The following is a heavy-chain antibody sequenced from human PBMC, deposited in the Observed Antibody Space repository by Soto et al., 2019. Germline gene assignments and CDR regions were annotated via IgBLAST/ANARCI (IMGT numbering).Heavy chain of an antibody. J-gene: IGHJ3*02. Sequence: EVQLVESGGGLVQPGGSLRLSCAASGFTVSSNYMSWVRQAPGKGLEWVSVIYSGGSTYYADSVKGRFTISRHNSKNTLYLQMNSLRAEDTDVYYCARERGDYCSGGSCYAFHIWGQGTMVTVSS. CDR2: IYSGGST. V-gene: IGHV3-53*04. CDR1: GFTVSSNY. CDR3: ARERGDYCSGGSCYAFHI. D-gene: IGHD2-15*01.